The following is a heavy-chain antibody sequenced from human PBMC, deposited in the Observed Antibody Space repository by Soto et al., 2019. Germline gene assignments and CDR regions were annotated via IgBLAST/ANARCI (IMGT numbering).Heavy chain of an antibody. CDR1: GFTFSSYA. V-gene: IGHV3-30-3*01. J-gene: IGHJ4*02. Sequence: GGALRLSCAASGFTFSSYAMHWVRQAPGKGLEWVAVISYDGSNKYYADSVKGRFTISRDNAKNTLYLQMNSLRAEDTAVYYCARVDWGLQWVYFDYWGQGTLVTVSS. CDR3: ARVDWGLQWVYFDY. CDR2: ISYDGSNK. D-gene: IGHD3-9*01.